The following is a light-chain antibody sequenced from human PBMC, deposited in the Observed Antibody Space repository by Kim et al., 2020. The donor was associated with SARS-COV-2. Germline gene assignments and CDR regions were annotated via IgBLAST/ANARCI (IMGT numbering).Light chain of an antibody. CDR1: SSDVGGYNY. CDR2: DVS. J-gene: IGLJ2*01. Sequence: QSALTQPASVSGSPGQSITISCTGTSSDVGGYNYVSWYQQHPGKAPKLMIYDVSNRPSGVSNRFSGSKSGNTASLTISGLQAEDEADYYCSSYTSSSTFIGGGTQLTVL. CDR3: SSYTSSSTF. V-gene: IGLV2-14*03.